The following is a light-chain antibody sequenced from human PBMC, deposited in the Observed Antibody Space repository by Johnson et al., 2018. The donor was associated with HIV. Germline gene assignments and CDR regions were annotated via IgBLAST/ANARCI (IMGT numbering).Light chain of an antibody. Sequence: QSVLTQPPSVSAAPGQKVTISCSGSSSNIGNSYISWYQQLPGTAPKLLIYKNYQRPSGISDRFSGSKSATSATLGITGLQTGDEADYYCGAWDSSLSAHYGFGTGTKVPVL. CDR2: KNY. CDR1: SSNIGNSY. CDR3: GAWDSSLSAHYG. V-gene: IGLV1-51*02. J-gene: IGLJ1*01.